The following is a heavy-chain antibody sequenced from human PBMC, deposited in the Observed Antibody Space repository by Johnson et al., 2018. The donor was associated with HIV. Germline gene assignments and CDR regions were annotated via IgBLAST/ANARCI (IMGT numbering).Heavy chain of an antibody. J-gene: IGHJ3*02. D-gene: IGHD3-22*01. CDR2: INWNGGST. Sequence: VQLVESGGGLVQPGGSLRLSCAASGFTFDDDGMSWVRQAPGKGLEWVSGINWNGGSTGYADSVKGRFSISRDNSKNTLYLQMNNLRAEDTAVYYCSILPDYYDSSGYYTDALDIWCQGTIVTVSS. CDR1: GFTFDDDG. CDR3: SILPDYYDSSGYYTDALDI. V-gene: IGHV3-20*04.